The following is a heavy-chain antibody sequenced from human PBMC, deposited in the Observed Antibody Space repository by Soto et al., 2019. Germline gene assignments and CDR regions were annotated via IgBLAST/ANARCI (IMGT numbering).Heavy chain of an antibody. CDR1: GDSVSNNRAS. CDR3: TRSTPAIAAAGTVDI. J-gene: IGHJ3*02. CDR2: TYYGSKWYN. V-gene: IGHV6-1*01. D-gene: IGHD6-13*01. Sequence: SPTLSLTCAVSGDSVSNNRASWNWIRQSPSRGFEWLGRTYYGSKWYNDYAVSVKSRITINPDTSKNQVTLQLNSVSPEDTAVYYCTRSTPAIAAAGTVDIWGQGTVVTVSS.